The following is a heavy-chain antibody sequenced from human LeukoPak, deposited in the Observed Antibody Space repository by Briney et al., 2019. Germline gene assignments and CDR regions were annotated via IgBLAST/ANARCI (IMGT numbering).Heavy chain of an antibody. D-gene: IGHD1-26*01. CDR1: GFTFDDYA. Sequence: PPGGSLRLSCAASGFTFDDYAMHWVRQAPGKGLEWVSGISWNSGSIGYADSVKGRFTISRDNAKNSLYLQMNSLRAEDTALYYCAKFSGPGAYWGQGTLVTVSS. CDR2: ISWNSGSI. CDR3: AKFSGPGAY. V-gene: IGHV3-9*01. J-gene: IGHJ4*02.